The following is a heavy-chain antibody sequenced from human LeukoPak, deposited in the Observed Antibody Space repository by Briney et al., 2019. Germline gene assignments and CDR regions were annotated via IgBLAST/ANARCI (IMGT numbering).Heavy chain of an antibody. CDR2: INHSGSP. Sequence: SETLSLTCAVYGGSFNGYYWTWIRQPPGKGLEWIGEINHSGSPDYNPSLKSRVTISVDTSKNQFSLKLNSVTAADTAVYYCARGQLRLSNWGQGSLVIVSS. CDR1: GGSFNGYY. J-gene: IGHJ4*02. CDR3: ARGQLRLSN. D-gene: IGHD6-25*01. V-gene: IGHV4-34*01.